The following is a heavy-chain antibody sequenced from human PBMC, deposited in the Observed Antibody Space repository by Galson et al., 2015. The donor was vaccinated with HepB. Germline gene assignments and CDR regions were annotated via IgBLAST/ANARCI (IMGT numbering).Heavy chain of an antibody. J-gene: IGHJ5*02. V-gene: IGHV1-69*13. CDR2: IIPIFGTA. CDR3: ARERGGLGYCSSTSCSVSNWFDP. Sequence: QSGAEVKKPGASVKVSCKASGGTFSSYAISWVRQAPGQGLEWMGGIIPIFGTANYAQKFQGRVTITADESTSTAYMELSSLRSEDTAVYYCARERGGLGYCSSTSCSVSNWFDPWGQGTLVTVSS. CDR1: GGTFSSYA. D-gene: IGHD2-2*01.